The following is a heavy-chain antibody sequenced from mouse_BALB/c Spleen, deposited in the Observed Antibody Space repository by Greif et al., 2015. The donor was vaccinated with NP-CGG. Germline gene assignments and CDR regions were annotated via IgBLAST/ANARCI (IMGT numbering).Heavy chain of an antibody. J-gene: IGHJ3*01. V-gene: IGHV1S22*01. CDR2: IYPGSGST. Sequence: LQQSGSELVRPGASVKLSCKASGYTFTSYWMHWVKQRHGQGLEWIGNIYPGSGSTNYDEKFKSKGTLTVDTSSSTAYMHLSSLTSEDSAVYYCTREGTFLTPFAYWGQGTLVTVSA. CDR3: TREGTFLTPFAY. CDR1: GYTFTSYW. D-gene: IGHD3-3*01.